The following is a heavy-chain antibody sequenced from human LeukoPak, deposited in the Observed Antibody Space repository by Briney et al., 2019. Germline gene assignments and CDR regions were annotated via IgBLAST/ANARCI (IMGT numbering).Heavy chain of an antibody. CDR2: IYYSGST. V-gene: IGHV4-39*07. J-gene: IGHJ4*02. D-gene: IGHD3-22*01. CDR1: GGSISSSSYY. Sequence: PSETLSLTCTVSGGSISSSSYYWGWIRQPPGKGLEWIGSIYYSGSTYYNPSLKSRVTISVDTSKNQFSLKLSSVTAADTAVYYCASYFDSSGYSHFDYWGQGTLVTVSS. CDR3: ASYFDSSGYSHFDY.